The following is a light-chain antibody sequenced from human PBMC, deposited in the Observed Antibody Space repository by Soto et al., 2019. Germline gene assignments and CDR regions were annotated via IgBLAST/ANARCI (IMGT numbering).Light chain of an antibody. CDR1: QGIGSW. Sequence: DIQMTQSPSAVSATVGDRVTITCRASQGIGSWLAWYQQKPGKAPTLLIYAASSLQSGVPARFSGSGSGTDFTLTISSLQPEDFAADYGLQYNNYPRTFGGGTKVEIK. V-gene: IGKV1-12*01. J-gene: IGKJ4*01. CDR3: LQYNNYPRT. CDR2: AAS.